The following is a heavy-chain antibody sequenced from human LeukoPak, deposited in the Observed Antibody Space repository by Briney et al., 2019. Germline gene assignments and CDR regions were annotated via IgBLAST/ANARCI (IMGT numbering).Heavy chain of an antibody. CDR2: IYYSGST. V-gene: IGHV4-59*01. J-gene: IGHJ3*02. D-gene: IGHD3-22*01. CDR1: GGSISSYY. CDR3: ARVGHYYDSSGYYTSDAFDI. Sequence: SETMSLTCTVSGGSISSYYWSWIRQPPGKGREWIGYIYYSGSTNYNPSLKSRVTISVDTSKNQFSLKLSSVTAADTAVYYCARVGHYYDSSGYYTSDAFDIWGQGKMVTVSS.